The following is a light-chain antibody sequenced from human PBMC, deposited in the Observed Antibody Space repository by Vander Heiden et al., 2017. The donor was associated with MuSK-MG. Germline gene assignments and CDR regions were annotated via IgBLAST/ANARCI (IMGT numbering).Light chain of an antibody. CDR3: SSYTSSSPYV. J-gene: IGLJ1*01. CDR1: SSDVGGYNY. CDR2: DVS. Sequence: QSALTQPASVSGSPGQSITISCSGTSSDVGGYNYVSWYQQHPGTPPNLMIYDVSNRPSGVSSRFSGSKSGTTASLTISGLQAEDEADYYCSSYTSSSPYVFGTGTKVTVL. V-gene: IGLV2-14*01.